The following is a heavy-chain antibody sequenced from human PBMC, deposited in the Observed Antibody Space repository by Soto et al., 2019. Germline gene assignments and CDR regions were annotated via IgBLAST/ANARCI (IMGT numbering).Heavy chain of an antibody. CDR2: IYYTGST. V-gene: IGHV4-59*12. CDR3: ARDSGYYYGFWYFDL. CDR1: GGSIGSYY. D-gene: IGHD5-18*01. J-gene: IGHJ2*01. Sequence: QVQLQESGPGLVKPSETLSLTCTVSGGSIGSYYWYWIRQPPGKGLEWIGYIYYTGSTNYNPSLKSRVTISLDTSKNQFSLKLSSVTAADTAVYYCARDSGYYYGFWYFDLWGRGTLVTVSS.